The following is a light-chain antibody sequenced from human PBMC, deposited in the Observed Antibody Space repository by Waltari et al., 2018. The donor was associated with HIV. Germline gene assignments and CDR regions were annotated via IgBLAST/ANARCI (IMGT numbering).Light chain of an antibody. V-gene: IGLV2-8*01. CDR3: SSYATGNNVI. Sequence: QSALTQPPSASGSPGQSVTISCTGTSSDVGAYKYVSWYQQHPGKAPKLMIYEVTKRPSGVPERFSGSKSGNTASLTVSGLQAEDEADYHCSSYATGNNVIFGGGTKLTVL. CDR1: SSDVGAYKY. J-gene: IGLJ2*01. CDR2: EVT.